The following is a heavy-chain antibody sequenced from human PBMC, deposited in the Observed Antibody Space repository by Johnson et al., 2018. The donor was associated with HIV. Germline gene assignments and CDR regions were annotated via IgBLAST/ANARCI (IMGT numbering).Heavy chain of an antibody. CDR2: IGTAGDT. CDR3: AREGRGSSSGAFDI. V-gene: IGHV3-13*01. CDR1: GFTFSSYD. Sequence: VQLVESGGGLKQPGGSLRLSCAASGFTFSSYDMHWVRQATGKGLEWVSTIGTAGDTYYPGSVKGRFTVSREDAKNSLYLQMGSLRAEDMAVYYCAREGRGSSSGAFDIWGQGTMVTVSS. J-gene: IGHJ3*02. D-gene: IGHD6-6*01.